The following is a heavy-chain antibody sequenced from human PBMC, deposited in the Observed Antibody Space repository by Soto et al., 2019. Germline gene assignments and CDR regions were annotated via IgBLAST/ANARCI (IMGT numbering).Heavy chain of an antibody. D-gene: IGHD5-18*01. V-gene: IGHV3-53*01. CDR1: GFTVSSNY. CDR2: IYSGGST. Sequence: PGGSLRLSCAASGFTVSSNYMSWVRQAPGKGLEWVSVIYSGGSTYYADSVKGRFTISRDNSKNTLYLQMNSLRAEDTAVYYCARDTKRGYSYGYLSFDYWGQGTLVTVSS. J-gene: IGHJ4*02. CDR3: ARDTKRGYSYGYLSFDY.